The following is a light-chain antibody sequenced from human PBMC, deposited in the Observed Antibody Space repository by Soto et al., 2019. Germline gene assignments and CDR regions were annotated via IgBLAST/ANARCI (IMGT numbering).Light chain of an antibody. CDR1: QGISNY. Sequence: DIQMTQSPSSLSASVGDRVTITCRASQGISNYLAWYQQKPGKVPKLLIYAASTLQSGVPSRFSGSGSGTDFTLTISSLQPEDVATYYCPKYNSAPPFTFGPGTKVDIK. V-gene: IGKV1-27*01. CDR3: PKYNSAPPFT. CDR2: AAS. J-gene: IGKJ3*01.